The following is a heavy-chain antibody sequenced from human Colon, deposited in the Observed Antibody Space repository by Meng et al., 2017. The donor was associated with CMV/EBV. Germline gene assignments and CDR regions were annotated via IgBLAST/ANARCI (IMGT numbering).Heavy chain of an antibody. Sequence: VSGGSISSGGYYWSWIRQPPGKGPEWIGYIYYSGSTNYNSSLKSRVTMSVDTSKNQFSLKLSSVTAADTAVYYCARDGGYDYNGFDPWGQGTLVTVSS. CDR1: GGSISSGGYY. CDR3: ARDGGYDYNGFDP. CDR2: IYYSGST. D-gene: IGHD5-12*01. J-gene: IGHJ5*02. V-gene: IGHV4-30-4*01.